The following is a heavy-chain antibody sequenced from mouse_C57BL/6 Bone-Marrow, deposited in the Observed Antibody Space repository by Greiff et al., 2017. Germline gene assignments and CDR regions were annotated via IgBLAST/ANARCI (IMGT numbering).Heavy chain of an antibody. D-gene: IGHD1-1*01. J-gene: IGHJ2*01. CDR1: GYTFTSYW. Sequence: QVQLQQPGAELVKPGASVKLSCKASGYTFTSYWMQWVRQRPGQGLEWIGEIDPSDSYTNYNQKFKGKATLTVDKSSSTAYMQLSSLTSEDSAVYYCARDTTVVGDYFDYWGQGTTLTVSS. CDR2: IDPSDSYT. V-gene: IGHV1-50*01. CDR3: ARDTTVVGDYFDY.